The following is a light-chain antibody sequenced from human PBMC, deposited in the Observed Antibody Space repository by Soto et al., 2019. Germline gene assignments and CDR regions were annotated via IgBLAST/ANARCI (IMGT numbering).Light chain of an antibody. CDR3: QQSYSNIRT. CDR1: QSISSW. Sequence: DIQMTQSPSTLSASVGDRVTITCRASQSISSWLAWYQQKPGKAPKLLIYDASSLESGVPSRFSGSGSGTEFTLTISSLQPDDFATYYCQQSYSNIRTFGQGTKLESK. V-gene: IGKV1-5*01. CDR2: DAS. J-gene: IGKJ2*01.